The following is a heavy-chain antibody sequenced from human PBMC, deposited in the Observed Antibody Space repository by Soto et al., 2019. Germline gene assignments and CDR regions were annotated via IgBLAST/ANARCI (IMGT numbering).Heavy chain of an antibody. J-gene: IGHJ4*02. CDR3: ARQDSRGGVAPL. CDR2: IYYSGST. D-gene: IGHD3-22*01. Sequence: KPSETLSLTCTVSGGSISSSSYYWGWIRQPPGKGLEWIGSIYYSGSTYYNPSLKSRVTISVDTSKNQFSLKLSSVTAADTAVYYCARQDSRGGVAPLWGQGTLVTV. V-gene: IGHV4-39*01. CDR1: GGSISSSSYY.